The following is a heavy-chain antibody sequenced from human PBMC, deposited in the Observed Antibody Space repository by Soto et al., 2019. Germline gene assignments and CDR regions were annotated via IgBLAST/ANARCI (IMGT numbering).Heavy chain of an antibody. V-gene: IGHV4-59*08. CDR1: GGSISSYY. CDR2: IYYNVNT. D-gene: IGHD4-17*01. Sequence: PSETLSLTCTVSGGSISSYYWSWIRQPPGKGLEWIGYIYYNVNTNYNPSLKSRVTISVDTSKNQFSLKLSSVTAADTAVYYCARHETLHGDYEDRGQGTLVTVSS. CDR3: ARHETLHGDYED. J-gene: IGHJ4*02.